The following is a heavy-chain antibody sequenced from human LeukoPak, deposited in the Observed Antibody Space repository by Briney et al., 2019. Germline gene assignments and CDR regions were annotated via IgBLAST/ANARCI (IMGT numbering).Heavy chain of an antibody. V-gene: IGHV4-39*01. CDR2: IYYSGRT. CDR3: ARLWKNGPQTFDY. J-gene: IGHJ4*02. D-gene: IGHD1-1*01. CDR1: GGSISSNSYF. Sequence: PAETLSLTCTVSGGSISSNSYFWGWIRQPPGKGLEWIGSIYYSGRTYYNPSLKSRVTISVDTSKNQFSLRLSSVTAADTAVYYCARLWKNGPQTFDYWGQGTLVTVSS.